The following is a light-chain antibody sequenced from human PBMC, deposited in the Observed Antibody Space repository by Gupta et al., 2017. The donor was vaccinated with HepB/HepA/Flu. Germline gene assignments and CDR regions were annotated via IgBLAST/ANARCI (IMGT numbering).Light chain of an antibody. CDR1: QPVANSY. J-gene: IGKJ4*01. CDR3: QQHWNKPILT. CDR2: GTS. V-gene: IGKV3-20*01. Sequence: EIVLTQSPCTLSLSPGERVTLSCRARQPVANSYLAWYQQKPGQAPRLLIYGTSTRDSGIPDRFSGSGVGKEFALTISRREQEDFAGYYCQQHWNKPILTFGGGTKVDIK.